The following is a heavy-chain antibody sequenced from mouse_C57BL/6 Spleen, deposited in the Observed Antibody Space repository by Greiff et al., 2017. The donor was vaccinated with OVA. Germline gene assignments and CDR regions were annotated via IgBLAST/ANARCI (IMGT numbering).Heavy chain of an antibody. D-gene: IGHD1-1*01. Sequence: VQRVESGAELVRPGASVTLSCKASGYTFTDYEMHWVKQTPVHGLEWIGAIDPETGGTAYNQKFKGKAILTADKSSSTAYMELRSLTSEDSAVYYCTRGGYYGSSPYFDYWGQGTTLTVSS. J-gene: IGHJ2*01. V-gene: IGHV1-15*01. CDR2: IDPETGGT. CDR3: TRGGYYGSSPYFDY. CDR1: GYTFTDYE.